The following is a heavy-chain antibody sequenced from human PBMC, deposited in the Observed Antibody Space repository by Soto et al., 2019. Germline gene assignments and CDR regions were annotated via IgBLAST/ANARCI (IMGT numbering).Heavy chain of an antibody. CDR3: ARQGFGPLHGLVDV. CDR1: GGSINSYY. CDR2: VHHSWGS. J-gene: IGHJ6*02. V-gene: IGHV4-59*08. Sequence: QVQLQESGPGLVKPSETLSLSCTVSGGSINSYYWSWIRQSPGKRMEWIGYVHHSWGSSYNPSLQIRVAISLDTSKRQFSLKVTSVTATDTAVYYCARQGFGPLHGLVDVWGQGTTVTVSS. D-gene: IGHD3-10*01.